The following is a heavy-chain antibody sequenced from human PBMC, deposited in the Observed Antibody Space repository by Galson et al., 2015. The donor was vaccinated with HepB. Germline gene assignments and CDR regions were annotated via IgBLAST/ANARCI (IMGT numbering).Heavy chain of an antibody. CDR1: GGSFNGYY. CDR3: ARPVYCSATSCSGPMDV. CDR2: VSHSGST. J-gene: IGHJ6*03. Sequence: SETLSLTCAVYGGSFNGYYWSWIRQPPGKGLEWIGEVSHSGSTNYNPSLKGRVTISVDTSKNQFSLRLTSVTAADTAIYYCARPVYCSATSCSGPMDVWGKGTTVAVSS. V-gene: IGHV4-34*01. D-gene: IGHD2-2*01.